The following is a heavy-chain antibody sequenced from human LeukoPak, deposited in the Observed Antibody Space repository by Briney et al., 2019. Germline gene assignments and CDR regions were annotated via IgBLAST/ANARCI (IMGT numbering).Heavy chain of an antibody. V-gene: IGHV1-2*02. CDR1: GYTFIDYY. D-gene: IGHD3-22*01. CDR3: ARAGHNSDSGGYDY. J-gene: IGHJ4*02. CDR2: INPNIGDT. Sequence: GASVKVSFKASGYTFIDYYIHWVRQAPGQGLESMGWINPNIGDTNYAQKFQGRVTITRDTSSSTAYMELSRLRSDDTAVYYCARAGHNSDSGGYDYWGQGTLVTVSS.